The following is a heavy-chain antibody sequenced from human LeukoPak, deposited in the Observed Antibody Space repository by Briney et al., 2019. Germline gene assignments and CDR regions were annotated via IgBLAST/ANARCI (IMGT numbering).Heavy chain of an antibody. CDR3: AKGGYCSTTTCLAIY. CDR2: ISSSSSTI. V-gene: IGHV3-48*01. Sequence: GGSLRLSCAASGFTFSSYSMNWVRQAPGKGLEWVSYISSSSSTIYYADSVKGRFTISRDNSKNTLYLQMNSLRAEDTAVYYCAKGGYCSTTTCLAIYWGQGTLVTVSS. J-gene: IGHJ4*02. CDR1: GFTFSSYS. D-gene: IGHD2-2*01.